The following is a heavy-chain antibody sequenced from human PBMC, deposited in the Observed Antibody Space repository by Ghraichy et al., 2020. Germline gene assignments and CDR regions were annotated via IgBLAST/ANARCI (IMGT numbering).Heavy chain of an antibody. CDR1: GFTFSSYG. CDR3: VGGRPPVDTTMDFDS. Sequence: GGSLRLSCAASGFTFSSYGMSWVRQAPGKGLEWVSSMNVSGGSTYYAESIMCGFIISRDNSKNTLYLQMNSQIAEYTAVYYCVGGRPPVDTTMDFDSWGQGTLVTVSS. CDR2: MNVSGGST. D-gene: IGHD5-18*01. J-gene: IGHJ4*02. V-gene: IGHV3-23*01.